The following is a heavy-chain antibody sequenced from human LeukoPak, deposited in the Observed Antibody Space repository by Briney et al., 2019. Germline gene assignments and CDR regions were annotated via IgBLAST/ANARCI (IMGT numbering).Heavy chain of an antibody. CDR2: IGTAGDT. CDR3: VRASSSWYYFDY. V-gene: IGHV3-13*01. J-gene: IGHJ4*02. Sequence: GGSLRLSCAASGFTFSSYDMRWVRHATGKGLEWVSGIGTAGDTYYSGSVKGRFTISRENAKNSLYLQMDSLRAGDTAVYYCVRASSSWYYFDYWGQGTLVTVSS. CDR1: GFTFSSYD. D-gene: IGHD6-13*01.